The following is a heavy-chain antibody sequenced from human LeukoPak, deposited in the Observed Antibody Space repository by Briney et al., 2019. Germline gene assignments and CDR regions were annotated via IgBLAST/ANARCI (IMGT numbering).Heavy chain of an antibody. CDR2: IFPIFATA. J-gene: IGHJ4*02. CDR1: GGTFSSCA. V-gene: IGHV1-69*13. CDR3: ARESGSYEAYFDY. Sequence: SVKVSCKASGGTFSSCAISWVRQAPGQGLEWMGRIFPIFATANYAQKFQGRVTITADESTSTAYMELSSLRSEDTAVYYCARESGSYEAYFDYWGQGTLVTVSS. D-gene: IGHD1-26*01.